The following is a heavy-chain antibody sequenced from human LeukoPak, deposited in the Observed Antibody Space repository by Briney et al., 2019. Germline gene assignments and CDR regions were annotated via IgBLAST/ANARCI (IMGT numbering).Heavy chain of an antibody. V-gene: IGHV4-59*01. CDR2: IYYSGST. CDR1: GFMFGRFA. CDR3: ARVSGARSYYSFDY. D-gene: IGHD3-10*01. J-gene: IGHJ4*02. Sequence: GTLRLSCAASGFMFGRFAMSWVRQAPGKGLEWIGYIYYSGSTNYNPSLKSRVTISVDTSKNQFSLKLSSVTAADTAVYYCARVSGARSYYSFDYWGQGTLVTVSS.